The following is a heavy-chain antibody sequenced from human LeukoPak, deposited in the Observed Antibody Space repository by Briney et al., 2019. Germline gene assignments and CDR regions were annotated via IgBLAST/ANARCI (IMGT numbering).Heavy chain of an antibody. CDR3: ARGGGPLRYFDWLSQGSYYYGMDV. J-gene: IGHJ6*02. D-gene: IGHD3-9*01. CDR2: INHSRST. CDR1: GGSFSGYY. Sequence: PSETLSLTCAVYGGSFSGYYWSWIRQPPGKGLEWIGEINHSRSTNYNPSLKSRVTISVDTSKNQFSLKLSSVTAADTAVYYCARGGGPLRYFDWLSQGSYYYGMDVWGQGTTVTVSS. V-gene: IGHV4-34*01.